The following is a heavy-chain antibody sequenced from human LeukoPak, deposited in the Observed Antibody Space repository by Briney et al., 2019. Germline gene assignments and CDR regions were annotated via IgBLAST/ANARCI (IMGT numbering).Heavy chain of an antibody. J-gene: IGHJ4*02. CDR1: GFTFSDAW. D-gene: IGHD2-21*01. Sequence: GGSLRLSCAASGFTFSDAWMYWIRQAPGKGLEWVGRIKSKSDGGAAEYAAPVKGRFTISRDDSESTLYLQMDSLQAEDTAVYYCARIVVLADRAGYWGQGTLATVSS. CDR2: IKSKSDGGAA. CDR3: ARIVVLADRAGY. V-gene: IGHV3-15*01.